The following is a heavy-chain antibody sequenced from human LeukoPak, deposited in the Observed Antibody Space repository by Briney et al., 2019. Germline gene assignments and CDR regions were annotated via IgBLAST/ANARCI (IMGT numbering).Heavy chain of an antibody. V-gene: IGHV1-8*01. CDR1: GYTFTSSD. Sequence: ASVKVSCKASGYTFTSSDINWVRQATGQGLEWMGWMNPNSGNTDYAQKFQGRVTMTRNTSISTAYMELSSLRSEDTAVYYCARGQKDNGVSSSWYYFGMDVWGQGTTVTVSS. D-gene: IGHD6-13*01. CDR3: ARGQKDNGVSSSWYYFGMDV. J-gene: IGHJ6*02. CDR2: MNPNSGNT.